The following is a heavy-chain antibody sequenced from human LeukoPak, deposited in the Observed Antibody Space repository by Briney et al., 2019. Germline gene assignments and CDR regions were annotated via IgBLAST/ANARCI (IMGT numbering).Heavy chain of an antibody. Sequence: PSETLSLTCTVSGGSISIHYWSWIRQPPGRGLEWVGYIYYSGSTKYNHSLKSRVTISVERSKTQSSLKLRSVPAADKAVYYCPREGHTRGYRYGSLDYWGPGTLVTVSS. CDR1: GGSISIHY. D-gene: IGHD5-18*01. J-gene: IGHJ4*02. CDR3: PREGHTRGYRYGSLDY. V-gene: IGHV4-59*11. CDR2: IYYSGST.